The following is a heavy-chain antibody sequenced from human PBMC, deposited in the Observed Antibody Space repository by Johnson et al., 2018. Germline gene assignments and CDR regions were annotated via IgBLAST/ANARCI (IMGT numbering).Heavy chain of an antibody. CDR3: ARGGVTMVRGFISHWYYGMDV. CDR1: GFTFSNAW. J-gene: IGHJ6*02. Sequence: VQLVQSGGGLVKPGGSLRLSCAASGFTFSNAWMSWVRQAPGKGLEWVSYISSSSSTIYYADAVKGRFTISRDNAKNSLYLQMNSLREEDTAVYYCARGGVTMVRGFISHWYYGMDVWGQGTTVTVSS. V-gene: IGHV3-48*02. D-gene: IGHD3-10*01. CDR2: ISSSSSTI.